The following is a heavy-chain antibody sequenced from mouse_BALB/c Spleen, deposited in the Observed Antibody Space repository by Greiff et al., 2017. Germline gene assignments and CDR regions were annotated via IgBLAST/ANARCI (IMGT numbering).Heavy chain of an antibody. CDR3: TRETGTGAWFAY. V-gene: IGHV1S81*02. Sequence: VQLVESGAELVKPGASVKLSCKASGYTFTSYYMYWVKQRPGQGLEWIGEINPSNGGTNFNEKFKSKATLTVDKSSSTAYMQLSSLTSEDSAVYYCTRETGTGAWFAYWGQGTLVTVSA. J-gene: IGHJ3*01. CDR1: GYTFTSYY. CDR2: INPSNGGT. D-gene: IGHD4-1*01.